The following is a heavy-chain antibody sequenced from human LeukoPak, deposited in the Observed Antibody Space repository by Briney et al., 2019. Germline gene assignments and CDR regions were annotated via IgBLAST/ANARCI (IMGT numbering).Heavy chain of an antibody. V-gene: IGHV3-23*01. D-gene: IGHD3-9*01. CDR3: AKAREPKLRYFDWLCDY. Sequence: GGSLRLSCAASGFTFSSYAMSWVRQAPGKGLEWVSAISGSGGSTYYADSVKGRFTISRDNSKNTLYLQMNSQRAEDTAVYYCAKAREPKLRYFDWLCDYWGQGTLVTVSS. CDR2: ISGSGGST. J-gene: IGHJ4*02. CDR1: GFTFSSYA.